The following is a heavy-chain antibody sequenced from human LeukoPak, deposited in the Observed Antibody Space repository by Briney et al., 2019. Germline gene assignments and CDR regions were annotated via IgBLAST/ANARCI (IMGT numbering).Heavy chain of an antibody. Sequence: PGGSLRLSCAASGFTFSSYGMHWVRQAPGKGLEWVAVISYDGSNKYYADSVKGRFTISRDNSKNTLYLQMNSLRAEDTAVYYCAKDNPIYVKVSNFDYWGQGTLVTVSS. CDR2: ISYDGSNK. D-gene: IGHD3-10*02. CDR3: AKDNPIYVKVSNFDY. V-gene: IGHV3-30*18. J-gene: IGHJ4*02. CDR1: GFTFSSYG.